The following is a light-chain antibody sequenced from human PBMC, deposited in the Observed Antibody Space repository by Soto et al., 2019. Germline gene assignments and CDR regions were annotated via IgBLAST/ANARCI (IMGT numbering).Light chain of an antibody. CDR2: TNS. J-gene: IGLJ3*02. V-gene: IGLV1-40*01. CDR3: QSYDSSLSALV. Sequence: QSVLTQPPSVSGAPGQGVTISCAGTSSNIGAGYDVHWYQQVPGTAPKLLIYTNSNRPSGVPDRFSGSKSGTSASLAITGLQAADEADCYCQSYDSSLSALVFGGGTKLTVL. CDR1: SSNIGAGYD.